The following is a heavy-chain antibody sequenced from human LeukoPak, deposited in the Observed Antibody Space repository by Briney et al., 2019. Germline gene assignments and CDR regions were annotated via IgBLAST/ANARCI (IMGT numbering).Heavy chain of an antibody. D-gene: IGHD3-9*01. CDR3: ARDLHVGPKEILTGYYDDY. CDR1: DGSISSYD. V-gene: IGHV4-4*07. CDR2: IYTSGSP. Sequence: SETLSLTCTVSDGSISSYDWSWIRQPAGKGLEWIERIYTSGSPTYNPSLKSRVTMSLGTSKNQFSLKERSVTAADTAVYYCARDLHVGPKEILTGYYDDYWGQGILVTVSS. J-gene: IGHJ4*02.